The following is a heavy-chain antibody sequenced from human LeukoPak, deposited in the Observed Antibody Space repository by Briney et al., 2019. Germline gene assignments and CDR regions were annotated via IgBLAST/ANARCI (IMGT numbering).Heavy chain of an antibody. J-gene: IGHJ4*02. D-gene: IGHD6-13*01. Sequence: SETLSLTCAVYGGSFSGYYWSWIRQPPGKGLEWIGEINHSGSTNYNPSLKSRVTISVDTSKNQFSLKLSSVTAADTAVYYCARGRQQLRYWGQGTLVTVSS. CDR2: INHSGST. V-gene: IGHV4-34*01. CDR3: ARGRQQLRY. CDR1: GGSFSGYY.